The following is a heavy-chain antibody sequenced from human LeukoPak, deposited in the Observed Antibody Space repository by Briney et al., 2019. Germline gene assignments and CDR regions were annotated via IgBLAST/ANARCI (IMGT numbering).Heavy chain of an antibody. CDR2: ISSSGSTI. Sequence: GRSLRLSCAASGFTFSSYEMNWVRQAPGKGLEWVSYISSSGSTIYYADSVKGRFTISRDNAKNSLYLQMNSLRAEDTAVYYCARDRDGYNFDYWGQGTLVTVPS. J-gene: IGHJ4*02. CDR1: GFTFSSYE. D-gene: IGHD5-24*01. CDR3: ARDRDGYNFDY. V-gene: IGHV3-48*03.